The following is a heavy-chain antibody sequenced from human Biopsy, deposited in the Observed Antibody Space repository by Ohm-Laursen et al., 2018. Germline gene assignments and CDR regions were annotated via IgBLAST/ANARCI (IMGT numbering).Heavy chain of an antibody. J-gene: IGHJ6*02. Sequence: ASVKVSCKASGNTFATYHIHWVQQAPGQGLEWMGVISPSGATTSFSQKFQGRITMTRDTSTGTVYMDLNRLGSEDTAVDYCARAGVGSDGTDSYYYGMDVWGPGTTVTVSS. CDR2: ISPSGATT. D-gene: IGHD5-24*01. CDR1: GNTFATYH. V-gene: IGHV1-46*01. CDR3: ARAGVGSDGTDSYYYGMDV.